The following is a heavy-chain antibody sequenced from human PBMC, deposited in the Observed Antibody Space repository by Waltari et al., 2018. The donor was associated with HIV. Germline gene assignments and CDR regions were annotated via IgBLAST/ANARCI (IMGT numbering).Heavy chain of an antibody. J-gene: IGHJ6*02. CDR1: GFSFGSFV. CDR3: VKVVVYAYYYNGLDV. D-gene: IGHD2-15*01. CDR2: ISGRGNNI. Sequence: VESGGGLAQPGGSLGLSCAASGFSFGSFVMRWVRQAPGKGLEWVSSISGRGNNIYYADSVRGRFTISRDNSLRAEDTAIYYCVKVVVYAYYYNGLDVWGQGTTVTVSS. V-gene: IGHV3-23*04.